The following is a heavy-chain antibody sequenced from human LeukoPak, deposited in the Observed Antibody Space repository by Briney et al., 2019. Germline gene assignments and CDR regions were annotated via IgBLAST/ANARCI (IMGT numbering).Heavy chain of an antibody. CDR2: LNSNRGGT. V-gene: IGHV1-46*01. Sequence: GASVKVSCKASGYTFTSYYMHWVRQAPGQGLEWMGILNSNRGGTSYAQKVQGRVTVTWDTSTSTVYMELSSLRSEDTAVYYCARQTMAGGNAFDIWGQGTLVTVSS. J-gene: IGHJ3*02. D-gene: IGHD3-16*01. CDR1: GYTFTSYY. CDR3: ARQTMAGGNAFDI.